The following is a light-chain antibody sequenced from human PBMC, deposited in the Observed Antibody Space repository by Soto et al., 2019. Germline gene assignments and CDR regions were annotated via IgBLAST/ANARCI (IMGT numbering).Light chain of an antibody. V-gene: IGLV2-8*01. CDR3: SSYGGSNTVV. Sequence: QSALTQPPSASGSPGQSVTISCTGSSSDVGGYNYVSWYQQHPGKAPKLMIYEVSKRPSGVPDRLSGSKSGNTASLTVSGLQAEDEADYNCSSYGGSNTVVFGGGTKLTV. J-gene: IGLJ2*01. CDR2: EVS. CDR1: SSDVGGYNY.